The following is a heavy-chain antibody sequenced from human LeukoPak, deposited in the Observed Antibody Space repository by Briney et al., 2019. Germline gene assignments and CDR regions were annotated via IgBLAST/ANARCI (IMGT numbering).Heavy chain of an antibody. CDR2: ISWNSGSI. CDR3: AKDISPGIAAAGTSRGFDP. V-gene: IGHV3-9*01. CDR1: GFTFDDYA. J-gene: IGHJ5*02. Sequence: GRSLRLSCAASGFTFDDYAMHWVRQAPGKGLEWVSGISWNSGSIGYADSVKGRFTISRDNAKNSLYLQMNSLRAEDTALYYCAKDISPGIAAAGTSRGFDPWCQGTLVTVSS. D-gene: IGHD6-13*01.